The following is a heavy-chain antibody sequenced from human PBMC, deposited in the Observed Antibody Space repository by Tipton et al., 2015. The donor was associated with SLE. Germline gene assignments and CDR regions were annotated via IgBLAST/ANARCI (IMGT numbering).Heavy chain of an antibody. D-gene: IGHD3-10*01. V-gene: IGHV3-30*03. CDR2: ISYDGSNK. CDR3: AREGILLWFGESYDAFDI. Sequence: SLRLSCAASGFTFSSYGMHWVRQAPGKGLEWVAVISYDGSNKYYADSVKGRFTISRDNSKNTLYLQMNSLRAEDTAVYYCAREGILLWFGESYDAFDIWGQGTMVTVSS. CDR1: GFTFSSYG. J-gene: IGHJ3*02.